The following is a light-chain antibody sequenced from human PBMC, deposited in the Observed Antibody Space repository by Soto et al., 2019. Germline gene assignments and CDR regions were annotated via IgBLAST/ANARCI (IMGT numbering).Light chain of an antibody. CDR1: QSVSNNY. CDR3: QLYGTSPKP. J-gene: IGKJ1*01. CDR2: AAS. Sequence: EIVLTQSPGTLSLSPGERATLSCRASQSVSNNYLAWYQQKPGQAPRLLIYAASTRATGIPDRFSGSGSGTDFTLSIRRLEPEGFAVYYCQLYGTSPKPFGQGTKVDNK. V-gene: IGKV3-20*01.